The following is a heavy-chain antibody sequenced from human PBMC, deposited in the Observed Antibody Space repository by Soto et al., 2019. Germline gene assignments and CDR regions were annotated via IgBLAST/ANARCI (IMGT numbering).Heavy chain of an antibody. Sequence: AETLSLTCPVSGVSISGSRYYWGWIRQPPGRGREGIGNIYYGGSTYYPPALKSRVTISVDTSKNQFALNLNSVTAADTAVYYCARGGIHPSGYGMDDAMDVWGHGTTVTVSS. CDR3: ARGGIHPSGYGMDDAMDV. CDR2: IYYGGST. V-gene: IGHV4-39*01. CDR1: GVSISGSRYY. D-gene: IGHD1-26*01. J-gene: IGHJ6*02.